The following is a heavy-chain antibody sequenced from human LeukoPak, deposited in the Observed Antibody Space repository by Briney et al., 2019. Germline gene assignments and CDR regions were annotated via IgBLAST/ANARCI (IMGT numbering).Heavy chain of an antibody. J-gene: IGHJ4*02. D-gene: IGHD3-10*01. CDR3: ATAAGGMVRGVIGDY. V-gene: IGHV3-30*02. CDR2: IRYDGSNK. CDR1: GFTFSSYG. Sequence: PGGSLRLSCAASGFTFSSYGMHWVRQAPGKGLEWVAFIRYDGSNKYYADSVKGRFTISRDNSKNTLYLQMNSLRAEDTAVYYCATAAGGMVRGVIGDYWGQGTLVTVSS.